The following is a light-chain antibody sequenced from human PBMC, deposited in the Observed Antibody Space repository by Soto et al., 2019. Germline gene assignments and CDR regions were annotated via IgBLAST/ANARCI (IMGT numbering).Light chain of an antibody. CDR1: RSNIGSNH. CDR2: RNN. J-gene: IGLJ3*02. Sequence: QSVLTQPPSASATPGQRVTISCSGRRSNIGSNHVYWYQQLPGTAPKLLIYRNNQRPSGVPDRFSVSESGTSVSLAIRGLRSEDDADYYCAAWYASLSGWVFGGGTKVTVL. V-gene: IGLV1-47*01. CDR3: AAWYASLSGWV.